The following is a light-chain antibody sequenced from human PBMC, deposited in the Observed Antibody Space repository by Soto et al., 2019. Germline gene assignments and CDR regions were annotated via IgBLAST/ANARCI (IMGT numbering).Light chain of an antibody. CDR2: DAS. Sequence: DIQLTQSPSTLTASVGDRVTIGCRASESVSSWLAWYQQKPGKAPKLLIYDASSLSSGVPSRFSGSGSGTEFTLTISTLQPDDFATYFCQQYDSYSKTFGQGTQLEI. J-gene: IGKJ2*01. V-gene: IGKV1-5*01. CDR3: QQYDSYSKT. CDR1: ESVSSW.